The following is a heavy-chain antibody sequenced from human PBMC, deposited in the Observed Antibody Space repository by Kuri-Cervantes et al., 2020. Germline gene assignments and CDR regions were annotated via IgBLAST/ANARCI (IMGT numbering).Heavy chain of an antibody. D-gene: IGHD4-17*01. Sequence: LSLTCTASGFTFSSYEVHWVRQAPGKGLEWVAVISYDGSNKYYADFVKGRFTISRDNAKNSLYLQMNSLRDEDTAVYYCARDYGDYDGDYYYGMDVWGQGTTVTVSS. V-gene: IGHV3-30-3*01. CDR2: ISYDGSNK. J-gene: IGHJ6*02. CDR3: ARDYGDYDGDYYYGMDV. CDR1: GFTFSSYE.